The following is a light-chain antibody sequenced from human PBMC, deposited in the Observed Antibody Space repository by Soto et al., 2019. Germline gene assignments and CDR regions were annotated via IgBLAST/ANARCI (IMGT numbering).Light chain of an antibody. V-gene: IGLV2-14*01. J-gene: IGLJ1*01. CDR3: SSYTSSNTYV. Sequence: QSVLTQPASVSGSPGQSITISCAGTSSDVGGYNYVSWCQQHPGKAPKLIIFEVSNRPSGVSNRFSASKSVNTASLTISGLQTEDEADYFCSSYTSSNTYVFGTGTKVTVL. CDR1: SSDVGGYNY. CDR2: EVS.